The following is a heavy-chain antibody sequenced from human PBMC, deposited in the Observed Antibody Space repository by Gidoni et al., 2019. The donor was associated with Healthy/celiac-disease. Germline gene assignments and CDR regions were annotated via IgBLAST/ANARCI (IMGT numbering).Heavy chain of an antibody. Sequence: QAPGKGLEWVAVIWYDGSNKYYADSVKGRFTISRDNSKNTLYLQMNSLRAEDTAVYYCARDLVPAAIRRKLWGQGTLVTVSS. CDR2: IWYDGSNK. J-gene: IGHJ4*02. D-gene: IGHD2-2*01. CDR3: ARDLVPAAIRRKL. V-gene: IGHV3-33*01.